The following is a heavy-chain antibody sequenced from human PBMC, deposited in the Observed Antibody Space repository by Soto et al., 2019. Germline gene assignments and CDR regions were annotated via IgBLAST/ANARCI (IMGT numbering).Heavy chain of an antibody. CDR3: ARGPFCGEECYFAY. D-gene: IGHD2-21*01. CDR1: GYSISSHY. Sequence: SETLFLTCSVFGYSISSHYWSCIRQPSGRELEYIGRIYNSGVINYKPSRESRVSMSVDPSKNQISLKLTSATAAHTPIYYCARGPFCGEECYFAYWGQGTLVTVSS. CDR2: IYNSGVI. J-gene: IGHJ4*02. V-gene: IGHV4-4*07.